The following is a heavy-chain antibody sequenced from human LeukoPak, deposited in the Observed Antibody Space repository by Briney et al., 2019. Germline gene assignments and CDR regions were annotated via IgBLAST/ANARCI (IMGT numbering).Heavy chain of an antibody. V-gene: IGHV3-53*01. CDR1: GFTFSSYA. D-gene: IGHD6-13*01. CDR2: IYSGGST. J-gene: IGHJ6*02. CDR3: ARDSWYGDHYYYYGMDV. Sequence: GGSLRLSCAASGFTFSSYAMSWVRQAPGKGLEWVSVIYSGGSTYYADSVKGRFTISRDNSKNTLYLQMNSLRAEDTAVYYCARDSWYGDHYYYYGMDVWGQGTTVTVSS.